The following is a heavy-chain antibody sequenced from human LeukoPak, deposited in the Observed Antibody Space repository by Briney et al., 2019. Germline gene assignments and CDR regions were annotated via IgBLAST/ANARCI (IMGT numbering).Heavy chain of an antibody. D-gene: IGHD3-3*01. CDR3: AKALSDDFWCFYQDY. V-gene: IGHV1-18*01. CDR2: ISDYNGNT. Sequence: GASVKVSCKASGYTFTSYVISWVRQAPGQELEWLGWISDYNGNTNFAQKIQGRVTMTTDTSTSTAYMELRSLRSDHTAVYYCAKALSDDFWCFYQDYWGQGTLVTVSS. J-gene: IGHJ4*02. CDR1: GYTFTSYV.